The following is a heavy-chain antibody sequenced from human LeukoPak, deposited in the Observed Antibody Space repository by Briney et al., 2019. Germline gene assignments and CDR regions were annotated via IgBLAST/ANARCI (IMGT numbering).Heavy chain of an antibody. CDR1: GFTFSSYA. Sequence: PGRSLRLSCAASGFTFSSYAMHWVRQAPGKGLEWVAVISYDGSNKYYADSVKGRFTISRDNSKNTLYLQMNSLRAEDTAVYYCAREIAVAGYYYYYYGMDVWDKGTTVTVSS. V-gene: IGHV3-30*04. D-gene: IGHD6-13*01. CDR3: AREIAVAGYYYYYYGMDV. J-gene: IGHJ6*04. CDR2: ISYDGSNK.